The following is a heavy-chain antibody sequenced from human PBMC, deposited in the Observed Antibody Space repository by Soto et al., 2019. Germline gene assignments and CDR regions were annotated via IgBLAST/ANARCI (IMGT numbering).Heavy chain of an antibody. V-gene: IGHV3-48*02. CDR2: ISSSSSTI. J-gene: IGHJ6*02. Sequence: GGSLRLSCAASGFTFSSYSMNWVRQAPGKGLEWVSYISSSSSTIYYADSVKGRFTISRDNAKNSLYLQMNSLRDEDTAVYYCARAGSDYSNLLSFYYYYGMDVWGQGTTVTVSS. CDR1: GFTFSSYS. CDR3: ARAGSDYSNLLSFYYYYGMDV. D-gene: IGHD4-4*01.